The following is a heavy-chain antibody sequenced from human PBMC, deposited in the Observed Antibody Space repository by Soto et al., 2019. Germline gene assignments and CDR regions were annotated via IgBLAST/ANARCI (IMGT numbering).Heavy chain of an antibody. CDR1: GGSISSSSYY. CDR3: ARLIPVSGSYYDDAFDI. J-gene: IGHJ3*02. Sequence: GSLRLSCTVSGGSISSSSYYWGWIRQPPGKGLEWIGSIYYSGSTYYNPSLKSRVTISVDTSKNQFSLKLSSVTAADTAVYYCARLIPVSGSYYDDAFDIWGQGTMVTVSS. CDR2: IYYSGST. V-gene: IGHV4-39*01. D-gene: IGHD1-26*01.